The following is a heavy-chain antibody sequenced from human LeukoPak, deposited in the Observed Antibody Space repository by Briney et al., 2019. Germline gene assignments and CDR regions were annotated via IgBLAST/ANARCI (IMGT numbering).Heavy chain of an antibody. V-gene: IGHV3-23*01. CDR2: ISSSGSSA. CDR1: GFIFSNYV. D-gene: IGHD1-1*01. Sequence: GGSLRLSCTASGFIFSNYVMSWVRQAPGKGLEWVSGISSSGSSAYYADFVKGRFTISRDNSRNTMLLQMNSLRADDTALYYCAKGHPSYNWHFIDYWGQGTLVTVSS. J-gene: IGHJ4*02. CDR3: AKGHPSYNWHFIDY.